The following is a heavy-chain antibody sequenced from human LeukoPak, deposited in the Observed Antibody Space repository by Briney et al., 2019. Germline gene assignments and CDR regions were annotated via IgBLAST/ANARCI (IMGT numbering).Heavy chain of an antibody. CDR2: ITSSSNYI. Sequence: PGGSLRLSCAASGFTFRSYTLNWVRQAPGKGLEWVSSITSSSNYIYYADSVKGRFTISRDNAKNSLYLQVNSLRAEDTAVYYCARDKTTHSGATTYAFDIWGQGTVVTVSS. J-gene: IGHJ3*02. CDR1: GFTFRSYT. CDR3: ARDKTTHSGATTYAFDI. D-gene: IGHD1-26*01. V-gene: IGHV3-21*01.